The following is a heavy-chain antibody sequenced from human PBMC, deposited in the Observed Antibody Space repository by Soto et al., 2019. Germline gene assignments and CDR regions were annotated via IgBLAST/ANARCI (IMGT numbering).Heavy chain of an antibody. CDR2: IYYSGST. Sequence: QVQLQESGPGLVKPSETLSLTCTVSGGSISSYYWSWIRQPPGKGLEWIGYIYYSGSTNYNPSLKSRVTISVDTSKNQFSLKLSSVTAADTAVYYGARRYGVYFDYWGQGTLVTVSS. CDR1: GGSISSYY. J-gene: IGHJ4*02. V-gene: IGHV4-59*08. CDR3: ARRYGVYFDY. D-gene: IGHD4-17*01.